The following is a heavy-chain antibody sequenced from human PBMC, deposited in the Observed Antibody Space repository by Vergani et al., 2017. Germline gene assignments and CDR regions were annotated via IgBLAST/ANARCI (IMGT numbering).Heavy chain of an antibody. J-gene: IGHJ4*02. CDR3: ARHSATHSSGSGFDY. Sequence: QVQLQESGPGLVKPSETLSLTCTVSGGSISSYYWSWIRQPPGKGLEWIGYIYYSGSTNYNPSLKSRVTISVDTSKNQFSLKLSSVTAADTAVYYCARHSATHSSGSGFDYWGQGTLVTVSS. CDR2: IYYSGST. V-gene: IGHV4-59*01. D-gene: IGHD6-19*01. CDR1: GGSISSYY.